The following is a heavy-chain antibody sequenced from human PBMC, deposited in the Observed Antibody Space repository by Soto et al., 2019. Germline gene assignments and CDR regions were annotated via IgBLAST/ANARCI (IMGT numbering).Heavy chain of an antibody. CDR2: ISAST. V-gene: IGHV3-23*01. CDR3: AIRMYSTRWYYLDY. Sequence: EMQLLESGGGLVQAGGSLRLSCAASGSTVSSYALNWFRQAPGKGLEWVSGISASTYYADSVKGRFTISRDTSKNTLYLQMNSLRAEDTAIYFCAIRMYSTRWYYLDYWGQGTLVTVSS. CDR1: GSTVSSYA. J-gene: IGHJ4*02. D-gene: IGHD6-13*01.